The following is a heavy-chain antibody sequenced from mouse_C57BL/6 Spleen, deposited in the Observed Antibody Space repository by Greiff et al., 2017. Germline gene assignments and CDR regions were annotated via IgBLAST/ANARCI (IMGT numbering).Heavy chain of an antibody. Sequence: EVQLVESGPGMVKPSQSLSLTCTVTGYSITSGYDWHWIRHFPGNKLEWMGYISYSGSTNYNPSLKSRISITHDTSKNHFFLKLNSVTTEDTATYYCARAGYYRSWFAYWGQGTLVTVSA. CDR2: ISYSGST. CDR3: ARAGYYRSWFAY. CDR1: GYSITSGYD. J-gene: IGHJ3*01. V-gene: IGHV3-1*01. D-gene: IGHD2-3*01.